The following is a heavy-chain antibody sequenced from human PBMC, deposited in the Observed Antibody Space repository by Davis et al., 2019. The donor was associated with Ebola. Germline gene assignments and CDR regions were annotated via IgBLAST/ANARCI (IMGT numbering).Heavy chain of an antibody. CDR2: IKQDGSEK. J-gene: IGHJ4*02. Sequence: PGGSLRPSCAASGFTFSSYWMHWLRQAPGKVLAWVANIKQDGSEKYYVDSVKGRFTISRDNAKNSLYLQMNSLIAEDTAVYYCARVYRIWGQGTLVTVSS. CDR1: GFTFSSYW. V-gene: IGHV3-7*01. CDR3: ARVYRI. D-gene: IGHD5/OR15-5a*01.